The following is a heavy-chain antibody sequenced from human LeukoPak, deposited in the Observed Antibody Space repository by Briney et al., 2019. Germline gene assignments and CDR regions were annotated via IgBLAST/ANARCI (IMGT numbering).Heavy chain of an antibody. CDR1: GYTFTSYG. V-gene: IGHV1-18*04. CDR2: ISAYNGNT. CDR3: ARMVRGVIMYYFDY. D-gene: IGHD3-10*01. Sequence: GASVKVSCKASGYTFTSYGISWVRQAPGQGLEWMGWISAYNGNTNYAQKLQGRVTMTTDTSTSTAYMELRSLRSDDTAVYYRARMVRGVIMYYFDYWGQGTLVTVSS. J-gene: IGHJ4*02.